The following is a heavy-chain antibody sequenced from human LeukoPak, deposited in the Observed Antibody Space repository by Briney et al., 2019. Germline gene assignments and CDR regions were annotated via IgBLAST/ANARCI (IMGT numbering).Heavy chain of an antibody. V-gene: IGHV4-34*01. J-gene: IGHJ5*02. CDR1: GGSFSGYY. D-gene: IGHD3-9*01. Sequence: NPSETLSLTCAVYGGSFSGYYWSWIRQPPGKGLEWIGEINHSGSTNYNPSLKSRVTISVDTSKNQFSLKLSSVTAADTAVYYCARRYFDWLLEDWFDPWGQGTLVTVSS. CDR3: ARRYFDWLLEDWFDP. CDR2: INHSGST.